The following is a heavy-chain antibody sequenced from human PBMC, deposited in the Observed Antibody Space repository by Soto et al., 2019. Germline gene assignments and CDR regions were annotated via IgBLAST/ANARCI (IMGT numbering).Heavy chain of an antibody. CDR2: VSPDSGNA. CDR3: EVTTGY. CDR1: GYTFTDYD. V-gene: IGHV1-8*01. J-gene: IGHJ4*02. Sequence: ASVKVSCKTSGYTFTDYDINWIRQAPGQGLEWMGWVSPDSGNAGYAPQFQGRVSMTSDTSISTVYMELSSLRAEDTAVYFCEVTTGYWGQGTMVTVSS. D-gene: IGHD2-21*02.